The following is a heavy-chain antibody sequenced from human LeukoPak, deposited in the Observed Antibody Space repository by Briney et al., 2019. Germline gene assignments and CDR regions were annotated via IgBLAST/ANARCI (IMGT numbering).Heavy chain of an antibody. CDR2: ISGSGYNT. V-gene: IGHV3-23*01. J-gene: IGHJ4*02. Sequence: GGSLRLSCAASGFTFSSYGMSWVRQAPGKGLEWVSTISGSGYNTYYADSVKGRFTISRGNSANTLYLQMNSLRAEDTALYYCAKHSGSYFIYYIDSWGQGTLVTVSS. CDR1: GFTFSSYG. D-gene: IGHD1-26*01. CDR3: AKHSGSYFIYYIDS.